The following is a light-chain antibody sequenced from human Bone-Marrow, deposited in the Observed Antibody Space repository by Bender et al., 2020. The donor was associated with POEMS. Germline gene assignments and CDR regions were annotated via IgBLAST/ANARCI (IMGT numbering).Light chain of an antibody. CDR2: EVS. V-gene: IGLV2-8*01. Sequence: QSALTQPPSASGSPGQSVTISCTDVGGYDYVSWYQQHPDKVPKLMIYEVSKRPSGVPDRFSGSKSGNTASLTISGLQAEDEADYFCSSYTSSTTYVFGTGTKVTVL. J-gene: IGLJ1*01. CDR1: VGGYDY. CDR3: SSYTSSTTYV.